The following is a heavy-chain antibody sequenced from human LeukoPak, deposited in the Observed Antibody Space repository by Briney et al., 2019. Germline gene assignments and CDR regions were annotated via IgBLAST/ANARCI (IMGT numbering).Heavy chain of an antibody. CDR1: GFTFSNYW. V-gene: IGHV3-7*01. CDR2: IDEDASER. J-gene: IGHJ4*02. Sequence: PGGSLRLSCAASGFTFSNYWMSWVRQAPGKGLEWVANIDEDASERYYVDSAKGRFTVSRDNAKRSVYLQINSLRVEDTAVYYCARDDLVRGNYDYIDQWGQGTLVTVSS. CDR3: ARDDLVRGNYDYIDQ. D-gene: IGHD3-16*01.